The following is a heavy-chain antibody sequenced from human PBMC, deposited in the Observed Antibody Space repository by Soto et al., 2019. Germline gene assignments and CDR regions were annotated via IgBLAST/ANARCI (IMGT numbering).Heavy chain of an antibody. J-gene: IGHJ4*02. CDR2: IYYSGST. CDR3: ASYSSGWYDVSY. D-gene: IGHD6-19*01. V-gene: IGHV4-61*01. Sequence: QVQLQESGPGLVKPSETLSLTCTVSGGSVSSGSYYWSWIRQPPGKGLEWIGYIYYSGSTNYNPPLKSRVTISVDTSKNQFSLKLNSVNAADTAVYYCASYSSGWYDVSYWGQGTLVTVSS. CDR1: GGSVSSGSYY.